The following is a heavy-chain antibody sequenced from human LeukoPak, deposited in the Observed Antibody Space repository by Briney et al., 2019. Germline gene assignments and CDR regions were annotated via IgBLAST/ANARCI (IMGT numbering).Heavy chain of an antibody. Sequence: GGSLRLSCIASGFTLSTSWMSWVRQAPGKGLEWVANINQDSSEKLYVDSVKGRFTISRDNAKNSLYLQMNSLRAEDTAVYYCARPRGNVEMATIPFDYWGQGTLVTISS. CDR2: INQDSSEK. V-gene: IGHV3-7*01. D-gene: IGHD5-24*01. J-gene: IGHJ4*02. CDR1: GFTLSTSW. CDR3: ARPRGNVEMATIPFDY.